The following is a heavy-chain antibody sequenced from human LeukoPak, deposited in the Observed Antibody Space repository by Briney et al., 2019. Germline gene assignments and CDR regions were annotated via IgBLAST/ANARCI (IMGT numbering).Heavy chain of an antibody. CDR3: ARDQSRAYSYGFDY. J-gene: IGHJ4*02. CDR1: GFTFSSYA. V-gene: IGHV3-30-3*01. CDR2: ISYDGSNK. Sequence: PGGSLRLSCAAPGFTFSSYAMHWVRQAPGKGLEWVAVISYDGSNKYYADSVKGRFTISRDNSKNTLYLQMNSLRAEDTAVYYCARDQSRAYSYGFDYWGQGTLVTVSS. D-gene: IGHD5-18*01.